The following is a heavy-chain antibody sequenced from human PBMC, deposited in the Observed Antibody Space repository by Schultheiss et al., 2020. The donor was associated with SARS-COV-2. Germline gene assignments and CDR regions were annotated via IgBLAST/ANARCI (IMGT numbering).Heavy chain of an antibody. J-gene: IGHJ5*02. V-gene: IGHV4-4*02. D-gene: IGHD3-3*01. CDR2: IYHSGST. CDR1: GGSISSRNW. CDR3: ARLGDDFWSGPPGWFDP. Sequence: SETLSLTCTVSGGSISSRNWWSWVRQPPGKGLEWIGEIYHSGSTNYNPSLKSRVTISVDTSKNQFSLKLSSVTAADTAVYYCARLGDDFWSGPPGWFDPWGQGTLVTVSS.